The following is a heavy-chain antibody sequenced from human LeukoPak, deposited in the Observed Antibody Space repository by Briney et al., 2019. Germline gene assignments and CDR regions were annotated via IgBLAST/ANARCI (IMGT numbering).Heavy chain of an antibody. CDR2: ISYDGSNK. CDR3: ARDLSRAYYYDSSGYPTLDY. V-gene: IGHV3-30*03. Sequence: GRSLRLSCAASGFTFDDHGMHWVRQAPGKGLEWVAVISYDGSNKYYADSVKGRFTISRDNSKNTLYLQMNSLRAEDTAVYYCARDLSRAYYYDSSGYPTLDYWGQGTLVTVSS. CDR1: GFTFDDHG. J-gene: IGHJ4*02. D-gene: IGHD3-22*01.